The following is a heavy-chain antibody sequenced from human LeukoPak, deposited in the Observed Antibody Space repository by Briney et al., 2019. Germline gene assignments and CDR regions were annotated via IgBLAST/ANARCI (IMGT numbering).Heavy chain of an antibody. CDR1: GYSFTSYW. Sequence: GESLKISCKGSGYSFTSYWTGWVRQMPGKGLEWMGIIYPGDSDTRYSPSFQGQVTISADKSISTAYLQWSSLKASDTAMYYCARHKKEIVFNYDILTGYSHYYYGMDVWGQGTTVTVSS. D-gene: IGHD3-9*01. V-gene: IGHV5-51*01. CDR2: IYPGDSDT. CDR3: ARHKKEIVFNYDILTGYSHYYYGMDV. J-gene: IGHJ6*02.